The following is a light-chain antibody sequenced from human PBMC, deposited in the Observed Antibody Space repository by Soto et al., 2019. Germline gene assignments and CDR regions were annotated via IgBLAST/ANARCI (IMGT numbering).Light chain of an antibody. Sequence: IVLTQSPVTLYLSPAERATLSCMASQSVSNNYLAWYQQKPGQAPRLLIYGASTRATGIPARFSGSGSGTEFTLSISSLQSEDSAVYYCQQYNNWPPITVGQGTRLEIK. CDR1: QSVSNN. CDR3: QQYNNWPPIT. CDR2: GAS. V-gene: IGKV3D-15*01. J-gene: IGKJ5*01.